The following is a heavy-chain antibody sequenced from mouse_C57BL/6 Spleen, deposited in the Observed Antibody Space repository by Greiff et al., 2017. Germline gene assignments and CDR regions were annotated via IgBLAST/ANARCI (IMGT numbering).Heavy chain of an antibody. V-gene: IGHV1-82*01. CDR1: GYAFSSSW. CDR2: IYPGDGDT. CDR3: ARAYAMDY. Sequence: VQLQQSGPELVKPGASVKISCKASGYAFSSSWMNWVKQRPGKGLEWIGRIYPGDGDTNYNGKFKGKATLTADKSSSTAYMQLRSLTSEDSAVYFCARAYAMDYWGQGTSVTVSS. J-gene: IGHJ4*01.